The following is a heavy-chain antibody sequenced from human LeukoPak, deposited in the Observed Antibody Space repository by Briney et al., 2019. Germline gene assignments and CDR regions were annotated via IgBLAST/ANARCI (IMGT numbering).Heavy chain of an antibody. D-gene: IGHD2-21*02. CDR2: IFPADSDT. V-gene: IGHV5-51*01. CDR3: ARWVTADRGKKDAFDV. Sequence: GESLKISCKGSGYSFTTYWIGWVRQMPGKGLEWMGIIFPADSDTRYSPSSQGQVTVSADKSISTAYLQWSSLKASDTAMYYCARWVTADRGKKDAFDVWGQGTMVTVSS. CDR1: GYSFTTYW. J-gene: IGHJ3*01.